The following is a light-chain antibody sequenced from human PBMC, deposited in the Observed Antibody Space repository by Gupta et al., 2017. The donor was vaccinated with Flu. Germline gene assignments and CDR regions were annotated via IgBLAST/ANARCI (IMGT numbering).Light chain of an antibody. CDR2: DNS. CDR3: EAWDDSRTGHCV. V-gene: IGLV1-44*01. Sequence: VRISCSGSSSNIGGNDVNCYLQLPATATSLLIYDNSRRRSGVPARFSVSKSGASAAIAISGLQSEEEATYYCEAWDDSRTGHCVFGSGTAVTVL. CDR1: SSNIGGND. J-gene: IGLJ1*01.